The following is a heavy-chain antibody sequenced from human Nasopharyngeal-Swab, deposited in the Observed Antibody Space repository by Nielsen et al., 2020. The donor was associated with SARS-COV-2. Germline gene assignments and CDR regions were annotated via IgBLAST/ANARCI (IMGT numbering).Heavy chain of an antibody. Sequence: SLKISCAASGFTFDDYAMHWVRQAPGKGLEWVSGISWNSGSIGYADSGKGRFTISRDNAKNPLYLQMNSLRAEDTALYYCAKDIRRVRWLQLFDYWGQGTLVTVSS. V-gene: IGHV3-9*01. D-gene: IGHD5-24*01. CDR2: ISWNSGSI. J-gene: IGHJ4*02. CDR3: AKDIRRVRWLQLFDY. CDR1: GFTFDDYA.